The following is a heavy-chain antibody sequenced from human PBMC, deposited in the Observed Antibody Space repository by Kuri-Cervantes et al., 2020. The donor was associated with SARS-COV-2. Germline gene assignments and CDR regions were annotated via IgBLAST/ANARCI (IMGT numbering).Heavy chain of an antibody. CDR2: IYYSGST. Sequence: SQTLSLTCAVSGYSISSGYYWGWIRQPPGKGLEWIGSIYYSGSTYYNPSLKSRVTISVDTSKNQFSLKLSSVTAADTAVYYCAREGIVAIKGGYYYYYGMDVWGQGTTVTVSS. J-gene: IGHJ6*02. CDR3: AREGIVAIKGGYYYYYGMDV. D-gene: IGHD5-12*01. CDR1: GYSISSGYY. V-gene: IGHV4-38-2*02.